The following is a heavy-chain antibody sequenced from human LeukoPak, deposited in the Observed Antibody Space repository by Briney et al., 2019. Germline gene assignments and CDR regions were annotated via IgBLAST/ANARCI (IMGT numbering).Heavy chain of an antibody. Sequence: GECLKISCKGSGYSFTSNWISWVRQMPGKGLEWMGRIDPSDSYTNYSPSFQGHVTISADKSISTAYLQWSSLKASDTAMYYCARQPEGTWFDPWGQGTLVTVSS. CDR1: GYSFTSNW. D-gene: IGHD1-1*01. J-gene: IGHJ5*02. V-gene: IGHV5-10-1*01. CDR2: IDPSDSYT. CDR3: ARQPEGTWFDP.